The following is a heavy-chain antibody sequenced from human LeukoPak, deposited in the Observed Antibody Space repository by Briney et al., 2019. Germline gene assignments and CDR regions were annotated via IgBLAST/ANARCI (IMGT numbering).Heavy chain of an antibody. CDR1: GYTFTDFY. CDR3: ARGAYQHSDS. D-gene: IGHD2-2*01. J-gene: IGHJ4*02. CDR2: LIPSGGSP. V-gene: IGHV1-46*01. Sequence: ASVKVSCKASGYTFTDFYIHWVRQDPGQGLEWMAKLIPSGGSPSYAQRFQGRLTVTSDTSTSTVHMELSSLRSDDSAIYFCARGAYQHSDSWGQGTLVSVSS.